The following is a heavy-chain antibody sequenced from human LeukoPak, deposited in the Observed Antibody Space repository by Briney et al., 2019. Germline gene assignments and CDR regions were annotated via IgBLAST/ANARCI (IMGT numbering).Heavy chain of an antibody. D-gene: IGHD3-3*01. Sequence: GGSLTLSCAASGFTLSSYSMNWVRPAQGKGPVWVSNIRTSRSTIYYADSVKGRFTITRDNAKNSLYLQMNSLRAEDTAVYYCARGPEGFRITIFGVVTSGAPYYYYYMDVWGKGTTVTVSS. J-gene: IGHJ6*03. CDR3: ARGPEGFRITIFGVVTSGAPYYYYYMDV. V-gene: IGHV3-48*04. CDR2: IRTSRSTI. CDR1: GFTLSSYS.